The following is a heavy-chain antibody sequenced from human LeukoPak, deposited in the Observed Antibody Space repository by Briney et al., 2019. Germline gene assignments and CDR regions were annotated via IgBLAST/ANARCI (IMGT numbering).Heavy chain of an antibody. CDR3: AKRLTMVRGVIRGGAFDI. V-gene: IGHV3-23*01. D-gene: IGHD3-10*01. Sequence: WGSLRLSCAASGFTFSSYAMSWVRQAPGKGLEWVSAISGSGGSTYYADSVKGRFTISRDNSKNTLYLQMNSLRAEDTAVYYCAKRLTMVRGVIRGGAFDIWGQGTMVTVSS. CDR2: ISGSGGST. CDR1: GFTFSSYA. J-gene: IGHJ3*02.